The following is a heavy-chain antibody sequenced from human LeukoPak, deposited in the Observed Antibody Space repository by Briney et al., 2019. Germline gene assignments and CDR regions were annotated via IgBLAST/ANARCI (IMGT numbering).Heavy chain of an antibody. V-gene: IGHV4-59*01. CDR3: AREEAGRYYYGMDV. Sequence: PSQTLSLTCAVSGGSISSYYWSWIRQPPGKGLEWIGYIYYSGSTNYNPSLKSRVTISVDTSKNQFSLKLSSVTAADTAVYYCAREEAGRYYYGMDVWGQGTTVTVSS. D-gene: IGHD6-13*01. CDR2: IYYSGST. J-gene: IGHJ6*02. CDR1: GGSISSYY.